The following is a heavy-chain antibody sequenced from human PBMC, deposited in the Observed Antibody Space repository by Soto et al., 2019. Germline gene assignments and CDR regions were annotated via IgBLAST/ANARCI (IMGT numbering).Heavy chain of an antibody. CDR1: GGSISSYY. V-gene: IGHV4-59*08. CDR2: IYYSGST. Sequence: QVQLQESGPGLVKPSEILSLTCTVSGGSISSYYWSWIRQPPGKGLEWIGYIYYSGSTNYNPSLKSRVTISVDTSKNQFSLKLSSVTAADTAVYYCARRYGGAFDIWGQGTMVTVSS. CDR3: ARRYGGAFDI. D-gene: IGHD4-17*01. J-gene: IGHJ3*02.